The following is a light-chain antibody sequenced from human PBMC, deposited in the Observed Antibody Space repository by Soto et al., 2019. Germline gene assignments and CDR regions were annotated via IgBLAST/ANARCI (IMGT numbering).Light chain of an antibody. J-gene: IGKJ1*01. V-gene: IGKV4-1*01. CDR3: QQYHSTLS. CDR2: WAS. Sequence: DIVMTQSPDSLAVSLGERATINCKSSQSVLYSSNNKNYLAWYQQKPGQPPKLLIYWASTRESGVPDRFSGSGSGTDFTLTISSLQAEDVAVYYCQQYHSTLSFGQGTKVEIK. CDR1: QSVLYSSNNKNY.